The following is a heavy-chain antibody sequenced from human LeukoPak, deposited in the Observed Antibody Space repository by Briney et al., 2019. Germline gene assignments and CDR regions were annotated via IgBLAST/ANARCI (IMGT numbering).Heavy chain of an antibody. CDR3: ARYSGSYYNFDY. CDR2: IYYSGST. Sequence: PSETLSLTCTVSGGSISSYYWSWIRQPPGKGLEWIGYIYYSGSTNYNPSLKSRVTISVDTSKNQFSLKLSSVTAADTAVYYCARYSGSYYNFDYWGQGTLVTVSS. V-gene: IGHV4-59*01. J-gene: IGHJ4*02. CDR1: GGSISSYY. D-gene: IGHD1-26*01.